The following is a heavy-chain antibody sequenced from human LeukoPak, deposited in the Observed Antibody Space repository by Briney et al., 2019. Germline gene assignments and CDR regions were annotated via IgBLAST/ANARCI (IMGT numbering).Heavy chain of an antibody. CDR1: GGSISSSGYY. Sequence: PSETLSPTCTVSGGSISSSGYYWGWIRQPPGKGLEWIGHIYYSGSTFYSPSLKSRVSISIDTSKNHFSLKLTSVTAADTSIYYCARHIADYYMDVWGKGTTVTVS. CDR3: ARHIADYYMDV. V-gene: IGHV4-39*01. J-gene: IGHJ6*03. D-gene: IGHD2-21*01. CDR2: IYYSGST.